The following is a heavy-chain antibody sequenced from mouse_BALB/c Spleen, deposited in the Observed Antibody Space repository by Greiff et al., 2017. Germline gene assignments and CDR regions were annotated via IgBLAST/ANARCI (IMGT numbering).Heavy chain of an antibody. V-gene: IGHV5-9-4*01. D-gene: IGHD2-10*02. CDR1: GFTFSSYA. CDR3: ARGLDAMDY. Sequence: EVMLVESGGGLVKPGGSRKLSCAASGFTFSSYAMSWVRQSPEKRLEWVAEISSGGSYTYYPDTVTGRFTISRDNAKNTLYLEMSSLRSEDTAMYYCARGLDAMDYWGQGTSVTVSS. J-gene: IGHJ4*01. CDR2: ISSGGSYT.